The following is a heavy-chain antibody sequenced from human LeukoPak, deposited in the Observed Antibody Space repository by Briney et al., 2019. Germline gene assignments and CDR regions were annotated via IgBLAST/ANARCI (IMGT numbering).Heavy chain of an antibody. Sequence: GGSLRLSCAASGFSISSYWMHWVRRAPGKGLVWVSRVKSDGISIIYADSVRGRFTVSRDNAKNSLYLQMNSLRAEDTAVYYCARDRTGLRPFDYWGQGTLVTVSS. CDR3: ARDRTGLRPFDY. D-gene: IGHD5-12*01. J-gene: IGHJ4*02. CDR2: VKSDGISI. V-gene: IGHV3-74*01. CDR1: GFSISSYW.